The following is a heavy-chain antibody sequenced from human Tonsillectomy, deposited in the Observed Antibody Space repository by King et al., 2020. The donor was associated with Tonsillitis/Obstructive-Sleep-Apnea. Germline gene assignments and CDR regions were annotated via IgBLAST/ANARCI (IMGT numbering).Heavy chain of an antibody. V-gene: IGHV4-34*01. CDR2: INHSGST. D-gene: IGHD1-14*01. CDR3: ARGWYGTGVDF. J-gene: IGHJ4*02. Sequence: VQLQQWGAGLLKPSETLSLTCAVYGGSFSGYYWSWIRQPPGKGLEWIGEINHSGSTNYNPSLKSRVTISVDTSKNQFSLRMSSVTAADTAVYYCARGWYGTGVDFWGQGTLVSVFS. CDR1: GGSFSGYY.